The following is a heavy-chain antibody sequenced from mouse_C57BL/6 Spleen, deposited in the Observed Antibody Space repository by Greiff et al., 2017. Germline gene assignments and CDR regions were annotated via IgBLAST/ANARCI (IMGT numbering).Heavy chain of an antibody. J-gene: IGHJ2*01. D-gene: IGHD3-1*01. CDR1: GYTFTGYW. Sequence: VQLQQPGAELVKPGASVKMSCKASGYTFTGYWIPWVKQRPGQGLEWIGDIYPGSGSTNYNEKFKSKATLTVDTSSSTVYMQLSSLTSEDSAVYYCAREGFGHRPLDYWGQGTTLTVSS. CDR3: AREGFGHRPLDY. V-gene: IGHV1-55*01. CDR2: IYPGSGST.